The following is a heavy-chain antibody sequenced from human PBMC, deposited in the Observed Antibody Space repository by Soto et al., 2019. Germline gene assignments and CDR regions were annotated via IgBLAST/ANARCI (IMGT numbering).Heavy chain of an antibody. J-gene: IGHJ5*02. CDR3: ARDLYDGVGDYYDSSGLFNWFDP. Sequence: QVQLVQSGAEVKKPGASVKVSCKASGYTFTSYGISWVRQAPGQGLEWMGWISASNGNTNYAQKRQGRVTMTKYTSTSTAYMELRSLRSDDTAVYYCARDLYDGVGDYYDSSGLFNWFDPWGQGTLVTVSS. CDR1: GYTFTSYG. V-gene: IGHV1-18*01. CDR2: ISASNGNT. D-gene: IGHD3-22*01.